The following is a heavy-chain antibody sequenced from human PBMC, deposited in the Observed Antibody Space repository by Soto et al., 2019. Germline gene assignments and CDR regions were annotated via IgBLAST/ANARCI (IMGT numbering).Heavy chain of an antibody. CDR2: ISGSGGST. Sequence: TGGSLRLSCAASGFTFSSYAMSWVRQAPGKGLEWVSAISGSGGSTYYADSVKGRFTISRDNSKNTLYLQMNSLRAEDTAVYYCAKDLVDIVVVVAVDYYYYVMDVGGQGTTVTVSS. CDR3: AKDLVDIVVVVAVDYYYYVMDV. CDR1: GFTFSSYA. J-gene: IGHJ6*02. V-gene: IGHV3-23*01. D-gene: IGHD2-15*01.